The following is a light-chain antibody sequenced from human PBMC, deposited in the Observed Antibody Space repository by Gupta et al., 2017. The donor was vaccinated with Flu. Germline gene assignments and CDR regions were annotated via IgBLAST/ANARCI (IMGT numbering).Light chain of an antibody. V-gene: IGKV2-30*01. J-gene: IGKJ2*02. Sequence: DVVMSQSPLSLSVTLGQAASISCRSSQSLVYKNGITYLTCVQQRPGQSPRRLIYEVSNRDSGVTDRFSGSGAVNDFTLKSSRVEAEDGGVYYGTRSKPPWTFGQGTTLEI. CDR1: QSLVYKNGITY. CDR3: TRSKPPWT. CDR2: EVS.